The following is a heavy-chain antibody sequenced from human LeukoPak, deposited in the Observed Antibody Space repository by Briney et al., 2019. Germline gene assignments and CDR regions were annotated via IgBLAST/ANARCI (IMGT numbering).Heavy chain of an antibody. CDR2: INTNTGKP. V-gene: IGHV7-4-1*02. D-gene: IGHD4-11*01. CDR3: AREVRAFDY. J-gene: IGHJ4*02. CDR1: GYIFTSYD. Sequence: ASVKVSCKASGYIFTSYDISWVRQAPGQGLEWMGWINTNTGKPTYAHGFTGRFVFSLDTSVSTAYLQISSLTAEDTAVYYCAREVRAFDYWGQAAMVTVSS.